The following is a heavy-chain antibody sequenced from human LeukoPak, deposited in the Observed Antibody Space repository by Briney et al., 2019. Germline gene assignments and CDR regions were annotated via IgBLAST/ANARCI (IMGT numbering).Heavy chain of an antibody. CDR3: ARDLYRIVVVPHYFDY. V-gene: IGHV3-66*01. Sequence: GGSLRLSCAASGFTVSSNYMSWVRRAPGKGLEWVSVIYSGGSTYYADSVKGRFTISRDNSKNTLYLQMNSLRAEDTAVYYCARDLYRIVVVPHYFDYWGQGTLVTVSS. CDR2: IYSGGST. CDR1: GFTVSSNY. J-gene: IGHJ4*02. D-gene: IGHD3-22*01.